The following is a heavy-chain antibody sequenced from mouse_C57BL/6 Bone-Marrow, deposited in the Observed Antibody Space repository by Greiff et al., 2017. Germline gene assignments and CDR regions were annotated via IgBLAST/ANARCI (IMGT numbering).Heavy chain of an antibody. J-gene: IGHJ3*01. Sequence: EVKLVESGGGLVKPGGSLKLSCAASGFTFSSYAMSWVRQTPEKRLEWVATISDGGSYTYYPDNVKGRFTISRDNAKKNLYLQMSHLKSEDTAMYYCPRDEGLRAWFAYWGQGTLVTVSA. CDR1: GFTFSSYA. CDR3: PRDEGLRAWFAY. CDR2: ISDGGSYT. V-gene: IGHV5-4*01. D-gene: IGHD2-4*01.